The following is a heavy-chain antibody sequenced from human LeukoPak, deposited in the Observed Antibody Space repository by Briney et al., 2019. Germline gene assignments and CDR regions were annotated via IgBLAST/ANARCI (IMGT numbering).Heavy chain of an antibody. CDR3: ARVGRNWFDP. J-gene: IGHJ5*02. CDR1: GLTFSDSY. CDR2: ISSSGSAI. D-gene: IGHD1-1*01. V-gene: IGHV3-11*01. Sequence: GGSLRLSCAASGLTFSDSYMIWIRQAPGKGLEWVSYISSSGSAIYYADSVKGRFTISRDNAKNSLSLQMNSLRAEGTAVYYCARVGRNWFDPWGQGTLVTVSS.